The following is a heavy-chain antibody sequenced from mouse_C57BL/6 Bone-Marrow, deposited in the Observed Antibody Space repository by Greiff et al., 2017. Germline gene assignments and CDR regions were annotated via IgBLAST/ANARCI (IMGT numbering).Heavy chain of an antibody. Sequence: EVKLQESGPGLVKPSQSLSLTCSVTGYSITSGYYWNWIRQFPGNKLEWMGYISYDGSNNYNPSLKNRISITRDTSKNQFFLKLNSVTTEDTATYYCARERYFMDYWGQGTSVTVSS. J-gene: IGHJ4*01. CDR1: GYSITSGYY. V-gene: IGHV3-6*01. CDR3: ARERYFMDY. D-gene: IGHD1-1*01. CDR2: ISYDGSN.